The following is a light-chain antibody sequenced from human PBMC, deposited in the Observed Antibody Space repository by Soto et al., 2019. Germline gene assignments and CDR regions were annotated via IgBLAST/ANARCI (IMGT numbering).Light chain of an antibody. Sequence: IVMTQSPATLSVSPGERATISCRASQSVSSNLGWYQQKPGQAPRLLIYGASTRDTGIPARFSGSGSGTEFLLTISSLQSEVFAVYYCQQYNNWWTFGQGTKVEIK. CDR1: QSVSSN. CDR3: QQYNNWWT. J-gene: IGKJ1*01. CDR2: GAS. V-gene: IGKV3-15*01.